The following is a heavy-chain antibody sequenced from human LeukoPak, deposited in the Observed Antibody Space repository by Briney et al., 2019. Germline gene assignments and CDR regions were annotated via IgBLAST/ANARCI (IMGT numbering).Heavy chain of an antibody. CDR3: ARYPDLRRGFDGEGY. J-gene: IGHJ4*02. D-gene: IGHD3-10*01. CDR2: VNQDGRQK. CDR1: VLTFSSYW. V-gene: IGHV3-7*05. Sequence: GGSLRLSCAASVLTFSSYWMSWVRQAPGKGLEWVANVNQDGRQKNYVDSVRGRFTISRDNVKNSLYLQMNSLRAEDTAVYYCARYPDLRRGFDGEGYWGQGTLVTVSS.